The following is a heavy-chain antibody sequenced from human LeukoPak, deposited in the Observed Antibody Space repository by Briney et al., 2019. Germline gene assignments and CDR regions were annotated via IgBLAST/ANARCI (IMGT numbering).Heavy chain of an antibody. J-gene: IGHJ4*02. CDR3: AKADYYDSSGYPDY. D-gene: IGHD3-22*01. CDR2: ISGSGGST. CDR1: GFTFSSYA. Sequence: GGSLRLSCAASGFTFSSYAMSWVRQAPGKGLKWVSAISGSGGSTYYADSVKGRFTISRDNSKNTLYLQMNSLRAEDTAVYYCAKADYYDSSGYPDYWGQGTLVTVSS. V-gene: IGHV3-23*01.